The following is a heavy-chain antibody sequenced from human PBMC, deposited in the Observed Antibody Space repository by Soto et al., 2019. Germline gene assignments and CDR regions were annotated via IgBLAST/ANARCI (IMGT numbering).Heavy chain of an antibody. D-gene: IGHD5-12*01. V-gene: IGHV3-23*04. CDR1: GFTHTFSTYA. CDR3: SKGKRGIVGTIRGGFDC. J-gene: IGHJ4*01. CDR2: ISPTGGST. Sequence: EVHLVESGGGLVQPGGSLRLSCAASGFTHTFSTYALSCVRQAPGQELDWVAGISPTGGSTYYADSVKGRFTISRDNSEDTLYEQNRRLRGEDSAVDFFSKGKRGIVGTIRGGFDCWGRGTLVTVSS.